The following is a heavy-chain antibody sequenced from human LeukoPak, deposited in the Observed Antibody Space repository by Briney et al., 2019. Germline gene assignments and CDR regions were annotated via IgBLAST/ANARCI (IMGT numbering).Heavy chain of an antibody. Sequence: ASVKVSCKASGGTFSSYAISWVRQAPGQGLEWMGGIIPIFGTANYAQKFQGRVTITTDESTSTAYMELSSLRSEDTAVYYCARVLVTAMVTFVNYFDYWGQGTLVTVSS. J-gene: IGHJ4*02. CDR2: IIPIFGTA. CDR3: ARVLVTAMVTFVNYFDY. V-gene: IGHV1-69*05. CDR1: GGTFSSYA. D-gene: IGHD5-18*01.